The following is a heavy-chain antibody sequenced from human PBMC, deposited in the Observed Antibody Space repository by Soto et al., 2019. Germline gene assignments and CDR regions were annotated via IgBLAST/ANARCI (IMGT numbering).Heavy chain of an antibody. CDR1: GFTFSNYA. CDR2: ISYEGSNQ. CDR3: ARNTPVAPNSFDY. V-gene: IGHV3-30-3*01. D-gene: IGHD5-12*01. Sequence: QVQLVESGGGVVQPGRSLRLSCAASGFTFSNYAMHWVRQAPGKGLEWVAIISYEGSNQYYADSVKGRFTISRDNSKVYLQLISLRGEDTAVYYCARNTPVAPNSFDYWGQGTLATVSS. J-gene: IGHJ4*02.